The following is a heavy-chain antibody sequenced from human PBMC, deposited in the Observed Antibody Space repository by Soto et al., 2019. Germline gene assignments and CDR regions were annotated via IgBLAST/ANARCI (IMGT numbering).Heavy chain of an antibody. J-gene: IGHJ6*02. V-gene: IGHV1-3*02. CDR1: GYTFRSYA. CDR3: ARVSYSDALDV. D-gene: IGHD4-17*01. CDR2: SNGVNGFT. Sequence: QVQLVQSGAEVRTPGASVKISCKASGYTFRSYAVQWVRQAPGQRLEWVGWSNGVNGFTKFSPELKDRVTITRDTAASTIYMDLSSLTSDDTAVYYCARVSYSDALDVWGQGTTVTVSS.